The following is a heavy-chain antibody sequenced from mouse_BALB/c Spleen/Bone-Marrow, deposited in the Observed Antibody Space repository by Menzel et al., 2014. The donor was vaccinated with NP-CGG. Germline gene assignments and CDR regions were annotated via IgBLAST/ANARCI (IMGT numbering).Heavy chain of an antibody. D-gene: IGHD1-1*01. J-gene: IGHJ3*01. CDR3: ARTYGSSYFVY. CDR1: GYAFSSSW. V-gene: IGHV1-82*01. Sequence: SGPELVKPGASVKISCRASGYAFSSSWMNWVKQRPGQGLEWIGRIYPGDGDTNYNGNFKGKATLTADKSSSTAYMQLSSLTSVDSAVYFCARTYGSSYFVYWGQGTLVTVSA. CDR2: IYPGDGDT.